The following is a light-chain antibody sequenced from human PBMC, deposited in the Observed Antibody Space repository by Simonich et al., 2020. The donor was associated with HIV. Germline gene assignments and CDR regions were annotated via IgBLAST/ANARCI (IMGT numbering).Light chain of an antibody. Sequence: EIVMTQSPATLSVSPGKSATISCRASQSVSSNLVWYQQKPGQAPRLLIYGASTRATCIPARFSGSGSGTDFTLTISSLQSEDFAVYYCQQYNNWPYTFGQGTKLEIK. V-gene: IGKV3-15*01. CDR3: QQYNNWPYT. CDR2: GAS. J-gene: IGKJ2*01. CDR1: QSVSSN.